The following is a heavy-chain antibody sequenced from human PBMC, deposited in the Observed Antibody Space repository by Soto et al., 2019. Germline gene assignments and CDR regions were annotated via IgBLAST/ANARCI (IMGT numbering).Heavy chain of an antibody. CDR3: ARVLRGWFDP. V-gene: IGHV4-4*02. CDR1: GGSITSANW. J-gene: IGHJ5*02. Sequence: RSETLSLTCAVSGGSITSANWWTWVRQPPGGGLEWIGEISHSEITNYKASIKSRVTMSVAKTKNDASLKLTSVTAADTAVYYCARVLRGWFDPWGQGTPVTVSS. CDR2: ISHSEIT.